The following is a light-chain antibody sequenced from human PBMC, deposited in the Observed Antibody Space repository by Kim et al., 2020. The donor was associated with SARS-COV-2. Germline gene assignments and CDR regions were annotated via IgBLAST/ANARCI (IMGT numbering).Light chain of an antibody. Sequence: GQRVTISCSGTSSNLGSNFVCWYQHLPGTAPKLLIYRNNQRPSGVPDRFSGSKSGTSASLAISGLRSEDEADYYCATWDDSLSGYVFATGTKVTVL. V-gene: IGLV1-47*01. CDR3: ATWDDSLSGYV. CDR1: SSNLGSNF. CDR2: RNN. J-gene: IGLJ1*01.